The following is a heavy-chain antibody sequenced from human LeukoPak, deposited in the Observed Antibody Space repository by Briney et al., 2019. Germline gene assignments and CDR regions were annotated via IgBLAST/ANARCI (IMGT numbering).Heavy chain of an antibody. CDR3: ARDKVGRQWLVVGMDV. D-gene: IGHD6-19*01. V-gene: IGHV3-30-3*01. CDR1: GFTFSGYA. CDR2: ISYDGSNK. J-gene: IGHJ6*02. Sequence: GGSLRLSCAASGFTFSGYAMHWVRQAPGKGLEWVAVISYDGSNKYYADSVKGRFTISRDNSKNTLYLQMNSLRAEDTAVYYCARDKVGRQWLVVGMDVWGQGTTVTVSS.